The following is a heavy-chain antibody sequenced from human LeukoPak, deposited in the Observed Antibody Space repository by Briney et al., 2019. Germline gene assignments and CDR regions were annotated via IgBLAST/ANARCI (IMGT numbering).Heavy chain of an antibody. CDR3: AKGPSYYYYFIDV. J-gene: IGHJ6*03. CDR2: ITGAGATT. D-gene: IGHD6-6*01. CDR1: GFTFSSFP. V-gene: IGHV3-23*01. Sequence: PGGSLRLSCAPSGFTFSSFPMTWVRQAPGKGLEWVSTITGAGATTYSADSVKGRFTISRDNSKNTLFLQMNGLRVEDTAMYYCAKGPSYYYYFIDVWGKGTTVTVS.